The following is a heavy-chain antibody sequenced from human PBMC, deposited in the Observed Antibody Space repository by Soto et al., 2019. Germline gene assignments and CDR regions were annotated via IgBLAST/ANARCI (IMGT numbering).Heavy chain of an antibody. CDR3: ARGRFLEWLPRPFDY. CDR1: GFTFSSYG. CDR2: IWYDGSNK. V-gene: IGHV3-33*01. J-gene: IGHJ4*02. Sequence: QVQLVESGGGVVQPGRSLRLSCAASGFTFSSYGMHWVRQAPGKGLEWVAVIWYDGSNKYYADSVKGRFTISRDNSKNRLYLQMNSLRAEDTVVYYCARGRFLEWLPRPFDYWDQGSLVTVSS. D-gene: IGHD3-3*01.